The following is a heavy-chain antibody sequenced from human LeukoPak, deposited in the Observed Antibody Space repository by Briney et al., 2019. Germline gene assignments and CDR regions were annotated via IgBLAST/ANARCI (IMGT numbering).Heavy chain of an antibody. CDR1: GGSISSGGYY. CDR2: IYHSGST. Sequence: SETLSLTCTVSGGSISSGGYYWSWIRQPPGKGLEWIGYIYHSGSTHYNPSLKSRVTISVDTSKNQFSLKLSSVTAADTAVYYCARVGLHYGSGTYSGMDVWGQGTTVTVSS. J-gene: IGHJ6*02. V-gene: IGHV4-30-2*01. CDR3: ARVGLHYGSGTYSGMDV. D-gene: IGHD3-10*01.